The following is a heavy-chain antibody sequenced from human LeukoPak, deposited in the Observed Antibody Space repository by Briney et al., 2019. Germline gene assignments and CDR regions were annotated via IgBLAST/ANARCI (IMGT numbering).Heavy chain of an antibody. CDR3: ARGYTYGDF. J-gene: IGHJ4*02. Sequence: PSETLSLARSVSGGSINSSSWSWIRQPPGKGLEWIAYMYYTGTTKYNPSLSSRVTISVDASKNQFSLKLTSVTAADTAVYYCARGYTYGDFWGPGTLVTVSS. V-gene: IGHV4-59*08. D-gene: IGHD5-18*01. CDR2: MYYTGTT. CDR1: GGSINSSS.